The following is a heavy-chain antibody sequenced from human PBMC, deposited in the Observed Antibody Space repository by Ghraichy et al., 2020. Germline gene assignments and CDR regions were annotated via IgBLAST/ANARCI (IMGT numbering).Heavy chain of an antibody. D-gene: IGHD6-19*01. J-gene: IGHJ4*02. Sequence: GGSLRLSCAASGFTFSNFGMSWVRQGPGKGLEWVAAISVSGGTTYYTESVKGRFTISRDNSKNTLYLQMNSLRAEDTAVYYCAKTTSGWSPFDFWGQGTLVTVSS. CDR3: AKTTSGWSPFDF. CDR1: GFTFSNFG. CDR2: ISVSGGTT. V-gene: IGHV3-23*01.